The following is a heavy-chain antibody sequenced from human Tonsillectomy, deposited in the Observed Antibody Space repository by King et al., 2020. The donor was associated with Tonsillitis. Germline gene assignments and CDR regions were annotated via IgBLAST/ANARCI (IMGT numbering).Heavy chain of an antibody. J-gene: IGHJ6*03. D-gene: IGHD3-22*01. CDR1: GFIFSTYG. Sequence: VQLVESGGGVVQPGRSLRLSCAASGFIFSTYGLHWVRQAPGKGLEWVAVIWYDGSNKYYADSVKGRFTISRDNSKNTLYLQMNSLRAEDTAVYYCARDGDYYDSSGYEYYYYYYMDVWGKGTTVTVSS. CDR3: ARDGDYYDSSGYEYYYYYYMDV. CDR2: IWYDGSNK. V-gene: IGHV3-33*01.